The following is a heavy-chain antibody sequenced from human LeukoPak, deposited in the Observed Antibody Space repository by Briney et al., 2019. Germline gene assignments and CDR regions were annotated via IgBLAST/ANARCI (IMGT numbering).Heavy chain of an antibody. CDR3: ARDRMKWEPPHHFDY. V-gene: IGHV3-30-3*01. CDR2: ISYDGSNK. Sequence: GGSLRLSCAASGFTFSSYAMHWVRQAPGKGLEWVAVISYDGSNKYYADSVKGRFTISRDNSKNTLYLQMNSLRAEDTAVYYCARDRMKWEPPHHFDYWGQGTLVTVSS. CDR1: GFTFSSYA. D-gene: IGHD1-26*01. J-gene: IGHJ4*02.